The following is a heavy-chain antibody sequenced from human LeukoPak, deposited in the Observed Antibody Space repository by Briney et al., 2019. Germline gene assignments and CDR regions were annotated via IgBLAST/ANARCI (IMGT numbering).Heavy chain of an antibody. D-gene: IGHD2-8*02. CDR3: TRQDTGPDY. J-gene: IGHJ4*02. V-gene: IGHV3-73*01. CDR1: GFTFSGSA. CDR2: IRSKANSYAT. Sequence: GGSLRLSCAASGFTFSGSAMHWVRQASGKGLEWVGRIRSKANSYATAYAASVKGRFTISRDDSKNTAYLQMNSLKTEDTAVYYCTRQDTGPDYWGQGTLVTVSS.